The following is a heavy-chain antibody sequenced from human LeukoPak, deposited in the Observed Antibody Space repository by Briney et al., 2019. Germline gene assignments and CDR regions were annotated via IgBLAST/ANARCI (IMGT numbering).Heavy chain of an antibody. Sequence: ESSETLSLTCTVSGGSISSSSYYWGWIRQPPGKGLEWIGSIYYSGSTYYNPSLKSRVTISVDRSKNQFSLKLSSVTAADTAVYYCARGVYSSWYYFDYWGQGTLVTVSS. CDR2: IYYSGST. V-gene: IGHV4-39*07. J-gene: IGHJ4*02. CDR1: GGSISSSSYY. D-gene: IGHD6-13*01. CDR3: ARGVYSSWYYFDY.